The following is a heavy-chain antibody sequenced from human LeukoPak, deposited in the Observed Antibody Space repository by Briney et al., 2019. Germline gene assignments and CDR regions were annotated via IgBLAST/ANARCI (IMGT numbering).Heavy chain of an antibody. D-gene: IGHD1-1*01. V-gene: IGHV1-2*02. CDR1: GGTFSSYA. CDR2: INPNSGGT. CDR3: ARVGATGTTSPSDY. Sequence: ASVKVSCKASGGTFSSYAISWVRQAPGQGLEWMGWINPNSGGTNYAQKFQGRVTMTRDTSISTAYMELGRLRSDDTAVYYCARVGATGTTSPSDYWGKGTLVIVSS. J-gene: IGHJ4*02.